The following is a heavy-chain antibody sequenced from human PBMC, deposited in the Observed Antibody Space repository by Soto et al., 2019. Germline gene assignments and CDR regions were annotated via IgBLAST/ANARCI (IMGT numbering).Heavy chain of an antibody. CDR1: GDSISSGDYF. Sequence: KSSETLSLTCTVSGDSISSGDYFWSWIRQPPGKGLEWIGYIYYSGSTSYNPSLKSRLIISVDTSKNQFSLKLSSVTAADTAVYYCARAGSEDYYGMDVWGEGTTVTV. D-gene: IGHD6-6*01. V-gene: IGHV4-30-4*01. J-gene: IGHJ6*02. CDR3: ARAGSEDYYGMDV. CDR2: IYYSGST.